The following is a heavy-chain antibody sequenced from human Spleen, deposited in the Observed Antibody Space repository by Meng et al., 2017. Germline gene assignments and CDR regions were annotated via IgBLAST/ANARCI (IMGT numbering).Heavy chain of an antibody. V-gene: IGHV1-18*01. CDR3: AREVIGGNEP. D-gene: IGHD2-21*01. CDR2: ISAYNGNT. Sequence: VLQLPSGAKWKKPGAPLMVSCNSSGYTFTSYGISCVRQAPGQGLEWMGWISAYNGNTNYAQKLQGRVTMTTDTSTSTAYLELRSLRSDDTAVYYCAREVIGGNEPWGQGTLVTVSS. J-gene: IGHJ5*02. CDR1: GYTFTSYG.